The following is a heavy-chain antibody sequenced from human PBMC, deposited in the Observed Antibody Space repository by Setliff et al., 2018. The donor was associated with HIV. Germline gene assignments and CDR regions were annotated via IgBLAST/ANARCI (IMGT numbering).Heavy chain of an antibody. CDR3: ARNLYSSGWSVGNNWFEP. J-gene: IGHJ5*02. CDR1: GYTFTSYG. D-gene: IGHD6-19*01. V-gene: IGHV1-18*01. Sequence: ASVKVSCKASGYTFTSYGISWVRQAPGQGLEWMGWISAYNGNTNYAQKLQGRVTMTTDTSTSTAYMELRSLRSDDTAVYYCARNLYSSGWSVGNNWFEPWGQVTLVTVSS. CDR2: ISAYNGNT.